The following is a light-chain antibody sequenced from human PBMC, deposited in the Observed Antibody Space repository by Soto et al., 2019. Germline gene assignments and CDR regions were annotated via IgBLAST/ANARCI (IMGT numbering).Light chain of an antibody. J-gene: IGKJ4*01. Sequence: EIVMTQSPATLSVSPGERATLSCRASQTDNNNLAWYQQKVGQAPRLLIYSTFNRATGVPARFSGSGSGTDFTLTISSLQSEDFAFYYCQQYNNWPLSFGGGTKVEIK. CDR2: STF. V-gene: IGKV3-15*01. CDR3: QQYNNWPLS. CDR1: QTDNNN.